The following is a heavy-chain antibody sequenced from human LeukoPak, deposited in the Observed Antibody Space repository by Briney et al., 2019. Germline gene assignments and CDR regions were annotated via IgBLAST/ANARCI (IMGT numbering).Heavy chain of an antibody. J-gene: IGHJ5*02. Sequence: TGGSLRLSCAASGFTVSSNYMSWVRQAPGKGLEWVSVIYSGGSTYYADSVKGRFTISRDNSKNTLYLQMNSLRAEDTAVYYCAVISDIVVVPAAIGGNNWFDPWGQGTLVTVSS. CDR3: AVISDIVVVPAAIGGNNWFDP. CDR2: IYSGGST. V-gene: IGHV3-66*01. D-gene: IGHD2-2*02. CDR1: GFTVSSNY.